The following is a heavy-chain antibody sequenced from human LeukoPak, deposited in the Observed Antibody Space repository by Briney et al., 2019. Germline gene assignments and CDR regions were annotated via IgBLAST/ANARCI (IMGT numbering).Heavy chain of an antibody. CDR1: GFIFRTYG. CDR2: IRYGGSDK. Sequence: PGGSLRLSCAASGFIFRTYGMHWVRQAPGKGLEWVTFIRYGGSDKYYADSVKGRFTIPRDNSKNTLFLQMNSLRVEDTAVYYCAKRADYYDSSRALYDAFDLWGQGTMVTVSS. J-gene: IGHJ3*01. D-gene: IGHD3-16*01. CDR3: AKRADYYDSSRALYDAFDL. V-gene: IGHV3-30*02.